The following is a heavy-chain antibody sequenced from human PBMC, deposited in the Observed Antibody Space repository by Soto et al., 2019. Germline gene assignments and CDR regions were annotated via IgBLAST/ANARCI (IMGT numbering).Heavy chain of an antibody. CDR1: GFTFSSYG. J-gene: IGHJ6*02. V-gene: IGHV3-30*18. D-gene: IGHD2-21*01. CDR2: ISYDGSNK. Sequence: PGGSLRLSCAASGFTFSSYGMHWVRQAPGKGLEWVAVISYDGSNKYYADSVRGRFTISRDNSKNTLYLQMNSLRAEDTAVYYCAKDYVVLDYYYYYGMDVWGQGTTVTVSS. CDR3: AKDYVVLDYYYYYGMDV.